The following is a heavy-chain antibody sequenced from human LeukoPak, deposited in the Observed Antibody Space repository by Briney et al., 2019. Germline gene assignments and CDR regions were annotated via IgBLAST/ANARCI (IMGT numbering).Heavy chain of an antibody. J-gene: IGHJ6*03. CDR1: GFMLSDLW. Sequence: GGSLRLSCAASGFMLSDLWMSWVRPAPGEGREWVGNITEDGSEKSYVDSVKGRFTISRDNAENSMYLQMNSLRAEDTAIYYCARLAFGVEYYYFYYIDVWGKGTTVTVSS. CDR2: ITEDGSEK. CDR3: ARLAFGVEYYYFYYIDV. D-gene: IGHD3-16*01. V-gene: IGHV3-7*01.